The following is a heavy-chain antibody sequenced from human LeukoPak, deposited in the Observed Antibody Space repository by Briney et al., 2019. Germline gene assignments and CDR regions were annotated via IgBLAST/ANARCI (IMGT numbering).Heavy chain of an antibody. V-gene: IGHV3-21*01. CDR3: ARHGSGIAVAGDN. CDR2: ISSSSSYI. J-gene: IGHJ4*02. Sequence: PGVSLRLSCALSGFTFSSYSMNCVRHAPEEGVECVSSISSSSSYIYYADSVKGRFTISRDNAKNSLYLQMNSLRAEDTAVYYCARHGSGIAVAGDNWGQGTLVTVSS. D-gene: IGHD6-19*01. CDR1: GFTFSSYS.